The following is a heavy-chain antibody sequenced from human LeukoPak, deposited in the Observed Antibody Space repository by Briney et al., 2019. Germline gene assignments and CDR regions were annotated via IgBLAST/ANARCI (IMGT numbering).Heavy chain of an antibody. CDR3: ARHFAELVVIAIGRWFDP. CDR2: IYYSGST. V-gene: IGHV4-39*01. Sequence: SETLSLTCTVSGGSISSSSYYWGWIRQPPGKGLEWIGSIYYSGSTYYNPSLESRVTISVDTPKNQFSLKLSSVTAADTAVYYCARHFAELVVIAIGRWFDPWGQGTLVTVSS. J-gene: IGHJ5*02. CDR1: GGSISSSSYY. D-gene: IGHD2-21*01.